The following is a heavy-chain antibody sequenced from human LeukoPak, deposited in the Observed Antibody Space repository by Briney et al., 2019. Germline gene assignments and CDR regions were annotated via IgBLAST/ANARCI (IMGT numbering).Heavy chain of an antibody. Sequence: GGSLRLSCAASGLTFDDYTMHWVRQAPGKGLEWVSLISWDGGSTYYADSVKGRFTISRDNSKNSLYLQMSSLRTEDTALYYCAKDDPMVREYGMDVWGQGTTVTVSS. J-gene: IGHJ6*02. V-gene: IGHV3-43*01. CDR2: ISWDGGST. CDR1: GLTFDDYT. D-gene: IGHD3-10*01. CDR3: AKDDPMVREYGMDV.